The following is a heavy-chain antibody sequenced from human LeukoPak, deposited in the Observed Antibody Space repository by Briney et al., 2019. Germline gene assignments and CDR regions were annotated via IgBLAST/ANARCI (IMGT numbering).Heavy chain of an antibody. J-gene: IGHJ5*02. CDR3: ARVRRYYDILTGSGDNWFDP. Sequence: GGSLRLSCAASGFTVSSNYMSWVRQAPGKGLEWVSVIYSGGSTYYADSVKGRFTISRDNSKNTLYLQMNSLRAEDTAVYYCARVRRYYDILTGSGDNWFDPWGQGTLVTVSS. CDR1: GFTVSSNY. D-gene: IGHD3-9*01. CDR2: IYSGGST. V-gene: IGHV3-66*01.